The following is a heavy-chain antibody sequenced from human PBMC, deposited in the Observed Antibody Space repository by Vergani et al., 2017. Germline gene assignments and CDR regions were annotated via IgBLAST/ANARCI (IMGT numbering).Heavy chain of an antibody. V-gene: IGHV1-18*01. CDR2: ISAYNGNT. D-gene: IGHD2/OR15-2a*01. CDR3: ARAISPRPLDY. CDR1: GYTFTSYG. J-gene: IGHJ4*02. Sequence: QVQLVQSGAEVKKPGASVKVSCKASGYTFTSYGIRWVRQAPGQGLEWMGWISAYNGNTNYAQKLQGRVTMTTETSTITAYMELRSLRPDDTAAYYCARAISPRPLDYWDQGILVTVSS.